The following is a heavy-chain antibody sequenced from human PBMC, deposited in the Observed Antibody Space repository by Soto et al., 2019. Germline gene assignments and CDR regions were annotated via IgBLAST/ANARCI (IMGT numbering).Heavy chain of an antibody. V-gene: IGHV3-23*01. Sequence: QPGGSLRLSCAASGFTFSSYAMSWVRQAPGKGLEWVSAISGSGGSTYYADSVKGRFTISRDNSKNTLYLQMNSLRAEDTAVYYCAKDPLAVIRYFDWLSPSTPADVWGQGTTVTVSS. D-gene: IGHD3-9*01. CDR1: GFTFSSYA. CDR2: ISGSGGST. CDR3: AKDPLAVIRYFDWLSPSTPADV. J-gene: IGHJ6*02.